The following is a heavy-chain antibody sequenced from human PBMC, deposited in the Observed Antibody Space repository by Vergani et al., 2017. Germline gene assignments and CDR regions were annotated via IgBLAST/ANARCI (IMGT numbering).Heavy chain of an antibody. V-gene: IGHV1-3*01. J-gene: IGHJ6*02. CDR3: ARERMTTVTIYYYYGMDV. CDR1: GYTFTSYA. CDR2: INAGNGNT. Sequence: QVQLVQSGAEVKKPGASVKVSCKASGYTFTSYAMHWVRQAPGQRLEWMGWINAGNGNTKYSQKFQGRVTITRDTSASTAYMELSSLRSEDTAVYYCARERMTTVTIYYYYGMDVWGQGTTVTVSS. D-gene: IGHD4-17*01.